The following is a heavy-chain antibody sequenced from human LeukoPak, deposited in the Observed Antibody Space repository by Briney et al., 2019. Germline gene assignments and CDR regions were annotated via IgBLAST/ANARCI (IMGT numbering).Heavy chain of an antibody. CDR3: AKDNKVAATVYGMDV. D-gene: IGHD6-19*01. CDR2: ISGEGGNT. V-gene: IGHV3-43*02. J-gene: IGHJ6*02. Sequence: VLLWLTRAASGLSVDDYSIPRVRQAPEKGLEWVSLISGEGGNTYYADSVKGRFTISRDSSKNSLYLQMNSLRTEDTVLYYCAKDNKVAATVYGMDVWAQGTTVTVSS. CDR1: GLSVDDYS.